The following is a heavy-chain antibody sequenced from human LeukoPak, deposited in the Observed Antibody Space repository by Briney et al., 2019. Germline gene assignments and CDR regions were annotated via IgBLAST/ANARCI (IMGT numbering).Heavy chain of an antibody. CDR3: ARGGFIVGANQYFQW. D-gene: IGHD3-16*02. Sequence: GGSLRLSCVASGFTFDRHWMHWVRQAPGKGLVWVSRIDTDGSDRGYAESVKGRFTISRDNTKNTLYLQMDSLGVEDTAVYYCARGGFIVGANQYFQWRGQGTRVIVSS. CDR2: IDTDGSDR. V-gene: IGHV3-74*01. J-gene: IGHJ4*02. CDR1: GFTFDRHW.